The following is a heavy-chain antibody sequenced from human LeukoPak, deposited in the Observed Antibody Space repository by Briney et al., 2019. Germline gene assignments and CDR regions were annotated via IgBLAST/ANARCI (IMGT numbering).Heavy chain of an antibody. CDR3: ARVLHGSGSYYNDLVDY. CDR1: GGTFSSYA. V-gene: IGHV1-69*04. J-gene: IGHJ4*02. CDR2: IIPILGIA. Sequence: SVKVSCKASGGTFSSYAISWVRQAPGQGLEWMGRIIPILGIANYAQKFQGRVTITADKSTSTAYMELSSLGSEDTAVYYCARVLHGSGSYYNDLVDYWGQGTLVTVSS. D-gene: IGHD3-10*01.